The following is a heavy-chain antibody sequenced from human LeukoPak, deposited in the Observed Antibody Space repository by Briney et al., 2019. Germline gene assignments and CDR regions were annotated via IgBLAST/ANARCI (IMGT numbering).Heavy chain of an antibody. CDR2: IYHSGST. V-gene: IGHV4-38-2*02. Sequence: SETLSLTCTVSGYSISSGYYWGWIWQPPGKGLEWIGSIYHSGSTYYNPSLKSRVTISVDTSKNQFSLKLSSVTAADTAVYYCARASTRRHFYYGPGIGYFDLWGRGTLVTVSS. D-gene: IGHD3-10*01. J-gene: IGHJ2*01. CDR1: GYSISSGYY. CDR3: ARASTRRHFYYGPGIGYFDL.